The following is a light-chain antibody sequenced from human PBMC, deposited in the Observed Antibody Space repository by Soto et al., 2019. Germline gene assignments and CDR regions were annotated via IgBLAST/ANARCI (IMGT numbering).Light chain of an antibody. V-gene: IGLV2-23*01. CDR3: CSLSSTGIRV. CDR1: RSDVQTPDL. CDR2: EDT. Sequence: QSVLTQPASVSGSPGQSITISCTGVRSDVQTPDLVSWYQQHPGSAPRLLIDEDTKRPSAVSDRFSGSKSGNTASLTISGLQADDEADYYCCSLSSTGIRVFGGGTRLTVL. J-gene: IGLJ3*02.